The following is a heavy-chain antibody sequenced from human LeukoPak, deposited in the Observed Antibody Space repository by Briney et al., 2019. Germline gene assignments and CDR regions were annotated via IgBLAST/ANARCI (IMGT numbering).Heavy chain of an antibody. CDR3: AKSLLNDYGGH. CDR2: IPYDGSNK. V-gene: IGHV3-30*18. CDR1: GFTFSSYG. Sequence: GGSLRLSCAASGFTFSSYGMHWVRQAPGKGLEWVAVIPYDGSNKYYADSVKGRFTISRDNSKNTLYLQMNSLRAEDTAVYYCAKSLLNDYGGHWGQGTLVTVSS. D-gene: IGHD4-23*01. J-gene: IGHJ4*02.